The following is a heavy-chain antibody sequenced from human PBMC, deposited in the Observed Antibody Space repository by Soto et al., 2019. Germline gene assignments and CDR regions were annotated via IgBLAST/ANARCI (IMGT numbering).Heavy chain of an antibody. Sequence: SETLSLTCTVSGDSISKFYWSWIRQPPGKGLEWIGYVYYTGSTKYNPSLESRVNMSVDTSKDQFYLKLSSVSAADTAVYYCARHAKTWFYFDYWGQGALVTVSS. V-gene: IGHV4-59*01. D-gene: IGHD3-9*01. CDR2: VYYTGST. CDR1: GDSISKFY. CDR3: ARHAKTWFYFDY. J-gene: IGHJ4*02.